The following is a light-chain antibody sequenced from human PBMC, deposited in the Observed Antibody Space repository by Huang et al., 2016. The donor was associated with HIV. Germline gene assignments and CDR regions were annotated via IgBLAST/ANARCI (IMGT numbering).Light chain of an antibody. CDR2: KVS. V-gene: IGKV2-30*02. J-gene: IGKJ2*01. CDR3: MQDTHWPPT. CDR1: QSLVHSDGKTY. Sequence: DVVMTQSPFSLPVTLGQPASISCRSSQSLVHSDGKTYLTWFQQRPGQSPWRLIYKVSIRDSGVPCRFGGSGSRTDFSLNISRVEADDVAVYYCMQDTHWPPTFGQGTKLEIK.